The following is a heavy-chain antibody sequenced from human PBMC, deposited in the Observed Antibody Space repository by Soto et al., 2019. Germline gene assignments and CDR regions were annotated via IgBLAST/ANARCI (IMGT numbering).Heavy chain of an antibody. D-gene: IGHD4-17*01. CDR2: FDPEDGET. CDR1: GYTLTELS. Sequence: ASVKVSCKVSGYTLTELSMHWVRQAPGKGLEWMGGFDPEDGETIYAQKFQGRVTMTEDTSTDTAYMELSSLRSEDTAVYYCATDTTVTTGHDYWGQGTLVTVSS. J-gene: IGHJ4*02. CDR3: ATDTTVTTGHDY. V-gene: IGHV1-24*01.